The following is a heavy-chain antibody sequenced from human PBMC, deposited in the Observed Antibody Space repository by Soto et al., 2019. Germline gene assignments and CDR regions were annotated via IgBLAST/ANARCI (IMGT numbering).Heavy chain of an antibody. Sequence: PGGSLRLSCAASGFTFSSYWMHWVRQSPGKGLVWVSLINSDGSSTTYADSVKGRFTISRDNAKNTLYLQMNSLRVEDTAVYYCAMVTTVTSSYYHYGMDVWGQGTTVTVSS. CDR3: AMVTTVTSSYYHYGMDV. J-gene: IGHJ6*02. D-gene: IGHD4-17*01. CDR2: INSDGSST. V-gene: IGHV3-74*01. CDR1: GFTFSSYW.